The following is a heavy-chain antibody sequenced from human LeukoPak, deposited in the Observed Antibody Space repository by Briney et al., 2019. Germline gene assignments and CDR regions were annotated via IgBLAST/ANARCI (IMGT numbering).Heavy chain of an antibody. D-gene: IGHD3-16*01. CDR2: INHNGNVN. CDR3: ARGGGLDV. CDR1: GFIFRSYS. Sequence: GGSLRLSCAASGFIFRSYSMNWARQAPGKGLEWVASINHNGNVNYYVDSVKGRFTISRDNAKNSLYLQMSNLRAEDTAVYFCARGGGLDVWGQGATVTVSS. J-gene: IGHJ6*02. V-gene: IGHV3-7*03.